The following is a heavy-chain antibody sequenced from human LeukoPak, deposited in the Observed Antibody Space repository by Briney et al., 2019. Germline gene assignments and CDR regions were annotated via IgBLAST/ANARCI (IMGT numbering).Heavy chain of an antibody. J-gene: IGHJ4*02. CDR2: ISAYNDNT. V-gene: IGHV1-18*01. D-gene: IGHD3-16*02. Sequence: ASVQVSCKSSGYTFTSYGISWVRQAPAQGREGMGWISAYNDNTNYAQKLQSRVTMTTDTSTSTAYMELRSLRPDDTAGYYCARENGFSDYVWGSYRYTDNYFDYWGQGTLVTVSS. CDR1: GYTFTSYG. CDR3: ARENGFSDYVWGSYRYTDNYFDY.